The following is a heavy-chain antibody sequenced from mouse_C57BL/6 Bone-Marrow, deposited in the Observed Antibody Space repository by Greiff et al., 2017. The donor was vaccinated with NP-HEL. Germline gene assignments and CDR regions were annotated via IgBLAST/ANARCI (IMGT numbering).Heavy chain of an antibody. J-gene: IGHJ2*01. Sequence: VMLVESGPGLVQPSQSLSITCTVSGFSLTSYGVHWVRQSPGKGLEWLGVIWSGGSTDYNAAFISRLSISKDNSKSQVFFKMNSLQADDTAIYYCARNGPITTVVEGFDYWGQGTTLTVSS. D-gene: IGHD1-1*01. CDR3: ARNGPITTVVEGFDY. CDR1: GFSLTSYG. CDR2: IWSGGST. V-gene: IGHV2-2*01.